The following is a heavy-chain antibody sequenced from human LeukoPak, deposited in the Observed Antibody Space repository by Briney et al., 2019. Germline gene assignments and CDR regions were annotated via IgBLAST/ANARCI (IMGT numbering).Heavy chain of an antibody. CDR1: GNTLTELS. V-gene: IGHV1-24*01. D-gene: IGHD3-16*02. J-gene: IGHJ4*02. CDR2: FDTEDGET. Sequence: ASVKVSCKVSGNTLTELSMHWVRQAHGKGLEWMGGFDTEDGETIYAQRFQGRVTLTEDTSTDTAYMELSSLTSEDSAVYCCATAPQATWGNYRYTDCWGQGTLVTVSS. CDR3: ATAPQATWGNYRYTDC.